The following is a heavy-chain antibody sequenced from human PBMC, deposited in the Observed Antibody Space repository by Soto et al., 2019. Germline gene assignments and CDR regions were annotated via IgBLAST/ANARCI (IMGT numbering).Heavy chain of an antibody. CDR2: ISGSGSNT. J-gene: IGHJ4*02. CDR1: GCTFSSFA. D-gene: IGHD3-16*01. Sequence: GGSLRLSCAASGCTFSSFAMSWVSQAPGKGLEWVSAISGSGSNTYYADSVKGRFTISRDNAKNSLYLQMNSLRAEDTAVYYCAGGKAKYYFDYWGQGSLVTVSS. CDR3: AGGKAKYYFDY. V-gene: IGHV3-23*01.